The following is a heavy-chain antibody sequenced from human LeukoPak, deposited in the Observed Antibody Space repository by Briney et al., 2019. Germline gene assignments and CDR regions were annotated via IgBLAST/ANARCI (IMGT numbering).Heavy chain of an antibody. CDR3: ARASGYSHAYYDY. Sequence: PGGSLRLSCAASGFTFSSYGMNWVRQAPGKGLEWVSYISSSSSTIFYADSVKGRFTVSRDNAKNSLYLRMNSLRDEDTAVYSCARASGYSHAYYDYWGQGTLVTVSS. V-gene: IGHV3-48*02. CDR2: ISSSSSTI. CDR1: GFTFSSYG. J-gene: IGHJ4*02. D-gene: IGHD5-18*01.